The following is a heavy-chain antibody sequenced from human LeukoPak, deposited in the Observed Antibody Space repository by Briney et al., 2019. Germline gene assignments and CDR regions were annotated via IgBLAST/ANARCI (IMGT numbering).Heavy chain of an antibody. J-gene: IGHJ4*02. CDR3: ARGNDYGDYVGIYFDY. V-gene: IGHV3-7*01. CDR2: RKQDGSVS. Sequence: GGSLRLSCAASGFTFSSYWMSWVRQAPGKGLEWVANRKQDGSVSYYADSVKGRFTISRDNARSSLDLQMNSLRAEDTAVYYCARGNDYGDYVGIYFDYWGQETLVTVSS. CDR1: GFTFSSYW. D-gene: IGHD4-17*01.